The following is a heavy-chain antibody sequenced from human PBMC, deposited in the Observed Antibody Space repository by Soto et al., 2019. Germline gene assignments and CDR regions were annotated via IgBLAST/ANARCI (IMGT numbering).Heavy chain of an antibody. Sequence: PGGSLRLSCAASGFTFSSYWMHWVRQAPGKGLVWVSRINSDGSSTSYADSVKGRFTISRDNAKNTLYLQMNSLRAEDTAVYYCARGDYYYYMDVWGKGTTVTVSS. V-gene: IGHV3-74*01. CDR2: INSDGSST. CDR1: GFTFSSYW. CDR3: ARGDYYYYMDV. J-gene: IGHJ6*03.